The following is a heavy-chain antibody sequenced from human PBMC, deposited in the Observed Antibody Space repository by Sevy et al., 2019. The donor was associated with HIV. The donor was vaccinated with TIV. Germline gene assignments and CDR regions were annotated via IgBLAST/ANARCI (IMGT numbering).Heavy chain of an antibody. J-gene: IGHJ5*02. CDR3: ARDLGQGANYFDP. D-gene: IGHD3-16*01. CDR2: IYNGGST. Sequence: GGSLRLSCAASGFTDSTKYINWVRQAPGKGLEWVSVIYNGGSTYYADSVKGRFTISRDNSKNTFFLQMNSLRPEDTAVYYCARDLGQGANYFDPWGQGTLVTVSS. CDR1: GFTDSTKY. V-gene: IGHV3-66*02.